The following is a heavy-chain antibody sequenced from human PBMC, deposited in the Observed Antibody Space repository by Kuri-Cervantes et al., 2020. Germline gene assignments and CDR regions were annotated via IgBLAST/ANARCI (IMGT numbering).Heavy chain of an antibody. CDR3: SRYCVGTGCSVWGDS. Sequence: GESLKISCAASGFTFSSYGMHWVRQAPGKGLEWVAVISYDGSGHYADSVKGRFTISRDNSKNTLYLQMNSLRAEDTAVYYCSRYCVGTGCSVWGDSWGQGTLVTVSS. J-gene: IGHJ4*02. CDR2: ISYDGSG. V-gene: IGHV3-33*05. CDR1: GFTFSSYG. D-gene: IGHD2-2*01.